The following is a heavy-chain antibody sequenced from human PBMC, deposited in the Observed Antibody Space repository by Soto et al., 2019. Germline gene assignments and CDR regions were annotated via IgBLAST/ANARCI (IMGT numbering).Heavy chain of an antibody. CDR2: ISAYNGNT. Sequence: VASVKVSCKASGYTFTNYGFSWVRQAPGQGLEWMGWISAYNGNTNYAQKLQERVTMTTDTSTSTAYMELRSLRSDDTAVYYCARGGYYDILTGYYYLPDYWGQGTLVTVSS. CDR1: GYTFTNYG. V-gene: IGHV1-18*01. J-gene: IGHJ4*02. CDR3: ARGGYYDILTGYYYLPDY. D-gene: IGHD3-9*01.